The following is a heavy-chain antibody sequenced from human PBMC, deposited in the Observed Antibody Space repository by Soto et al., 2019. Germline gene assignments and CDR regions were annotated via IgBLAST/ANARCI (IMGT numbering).Heavy chain of an antibody. CDR2: VYSSGST. Sequence: NPSETLSLTCTVSGGSISSNYWTWIRQPPGKGLEWSGYVYSSGSTNYNPSLKSRVTISEDTSKSQLSLKVNSMTPADTAVYYWARYRREPVAGYTLDTWGQGMFVTLSS. D-gene: IGHD6-13*01. CDR1: GGSISSNY. V-gene: IGHV4-4*08. CDR3: ARYRREPVAGYTLDT. J-gene: IGHJ5*02.